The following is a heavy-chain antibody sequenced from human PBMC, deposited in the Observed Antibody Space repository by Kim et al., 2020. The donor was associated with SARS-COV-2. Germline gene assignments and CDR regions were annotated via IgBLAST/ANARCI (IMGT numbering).Heavy chain of an antibody. D-gene: IGHD2-2*01. CDR2: INHSGST. CDR3: ARGRRFSCSSTSCYVSGGVDY. Sequence: SETLSLTCAVYGGSFSGYYWSWIRQPPGKGLEWIGEINHSGSTNYNPSLKSRVTISVDTSKNQFSLKLSSVTAADTAVYYCARGRRFSCSSTSCYVSGGVDYWGQGTLVTVSS. CDR1: GGSFSGYY. V-gene: IGHV4-34*01. J-gene: IGHJ4*02.